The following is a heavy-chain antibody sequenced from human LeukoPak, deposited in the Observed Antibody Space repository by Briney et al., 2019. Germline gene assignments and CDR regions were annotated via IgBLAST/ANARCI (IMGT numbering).Heavy chain of an antibody. J-gene: IGHJ5*02. D-gene: IGHD3-10*01. CDR2: INHSGST. V-gene: IGHV4-34*01. CDR3: ARYGSGSYYNAGRNWFDP. Sequence: SETLSLTCAVYGGSFSGYFWSWIRQPPGKGLEWIGEINHSGSTNYNPSLKSRVTISVDTSKNQFSLKLSSVTAADTAVYYCARYGSGSYYNAGRNWFDPWGQGTLVTVSS. CDR1: GGSFSGYF.